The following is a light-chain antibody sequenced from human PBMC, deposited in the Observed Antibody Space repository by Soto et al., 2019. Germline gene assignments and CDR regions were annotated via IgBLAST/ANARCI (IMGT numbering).Light chain of an antibody. CDR1: SGHSSYA. V-gene: IGLV4-69*01. CDR3: QTWGTGIAV. Sequence: QPVLTQSPSASASLGASVTLTCTLSSGHSSYAIEWHQQQPEKGPRYLMKVNRDGSHNKGDGVPDRFSGSSSGADRYLTISSLQSEDEADYYCQTWGTGIAVFGGGTQLTVL. J-gene: IGLJ7*01. CDR2: VNRDGSH.